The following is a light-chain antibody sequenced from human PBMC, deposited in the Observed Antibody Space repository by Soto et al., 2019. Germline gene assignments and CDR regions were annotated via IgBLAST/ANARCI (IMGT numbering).Light chain of an antibody. CDR1: QSVSSK. V-gene: IGKV3-15*01. J-gene: IGKJ1*01. Sequence: EIVMTQSPATLSVSPGERATLSCRASQSVSSKLAWYQQKPGQAPRLLIYGASTRATGIPARFSGSGSGTEFTLTISSLQSEEFAVYYCQQYNNWPPAWTFGQGTKVEIK. CDR3: QQYNNWPPAWT. CDR2: GAS.